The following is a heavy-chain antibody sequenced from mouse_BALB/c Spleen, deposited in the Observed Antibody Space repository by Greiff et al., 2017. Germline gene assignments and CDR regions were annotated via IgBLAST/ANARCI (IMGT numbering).Heavy chain of an antibody. V-gene: IGHV5-15*02. CDR1: GFTFSDYG. Sequence: EVHLVESGGGLVQPGGSRKLSCAASGFTFSDYGMAWVRQAPGKGPEWVAFISNLAYSIYYADTVTGRFTISRENAKNTLYLEMSSLRSEDTAMYYCAREGTTHAMDYWGQGTSVTVSS. CDR3: AREGTTHAMDY. CDR2: ISNLAYSI. D-gene: IGHD2-12*01. J-gene: IGHJ4*01.